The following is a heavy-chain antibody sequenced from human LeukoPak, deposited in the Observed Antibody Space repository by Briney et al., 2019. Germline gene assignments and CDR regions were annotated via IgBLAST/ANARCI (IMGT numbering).Heavy chain of an antibody. CDR1: GGTFSSYA. CDR2: IIPIFGTA. CDR3: ARGLRALTTRPDRYYFDY. D-gene: IGHD4-17*01. Sequence: GASVKVSCKASGGTFSSYAISWVRQAPGQGLEWMGGIIPIFGTANYAQKFQGRVTITADESTSTAYMELSSLRSEDTAVYYCARGLRALTTRPDRYYFDYWGQGTLVTVSS. V-gene: IGHV1-69*13. J-gene: IGHJ4*02.